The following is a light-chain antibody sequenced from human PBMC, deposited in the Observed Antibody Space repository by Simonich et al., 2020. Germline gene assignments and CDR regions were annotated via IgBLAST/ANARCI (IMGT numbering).Light chain of an antibody. V-gene: IGKV4-1*01. CDR2: LAS. CDR3: QQYYSTPWT. Sequence: DIVMTQSPDSLAVSLGESATINCKSSQSVLYSSNNKKYLAWSQQNPGQPPKLLIYLASTRESGVPDRFSGSGSGTDFTLTISSLQAEDVAVYYCQQYYSTPWTFGQGTKVEIK. J-gene: IGKJ1*01. CDR1: QSVLYSSNNKKY.